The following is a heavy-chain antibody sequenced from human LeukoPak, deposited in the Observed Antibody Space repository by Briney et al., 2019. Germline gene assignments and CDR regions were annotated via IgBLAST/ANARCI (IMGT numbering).Heavy chain of an antibody. CDR1: GFTFSSYA. J-gene: IGHJ3*02. CDR3: ANVRIYADLDAFDI. CDR2: ISGSGGST. V-gene: IGHV3-23*01. D-gene: IGHD4-17*01. Sequence: GXXLRLSCAASGFTFSSYAMSWVRQAPGKGLEWVSAISGSGGSTYYADSVKGGFTISRDNSKKTLYLQMNSLRAEDTAVYYCANVRIYADLDAFDIWGQGTMVTVSS.